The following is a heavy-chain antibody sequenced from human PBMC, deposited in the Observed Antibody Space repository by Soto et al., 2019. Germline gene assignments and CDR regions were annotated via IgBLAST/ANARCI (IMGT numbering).Heavy chain of an antibody. CDR1: GFTLSRYS. V-gene: IGHV3-48*01. CDR2: ISRSSRTI. D-gene: IGHD3-10*01. Sequence: EVQLVESGGGLVQPGGSLSLFCVSSGFTLSRYSMNLVRQAPGQGLEGVSYISRSSRTIYYADSVKGRFTISRDNAENSLYLQMNSLRAEDTAVYYCARDLARGNPDYLGQGTLVNVSS. J-gene: IGHJ4*02. CDR3: ARDLARGNPDY.